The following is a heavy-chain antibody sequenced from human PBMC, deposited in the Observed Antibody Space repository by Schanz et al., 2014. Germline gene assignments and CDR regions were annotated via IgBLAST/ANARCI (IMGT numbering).Heavy chain of an antibody. CDR2: IKQDGSER. Sequence: EVQLVESGGGLVQPGGSLRLSCAASGFTFSSYWMSWVRQAPGKGLEWVANIKQDGSERYYVDSVKGRFTISRDNAKNSTYLQMNGLRAEDTAVYYCVRDRRIVTVPSAGVLEYWGQGALVTVSS. J-gene: IGHJ4*02. V-gene: IGHV3-7*01. D-gene: IGHD2-21*01. CDR1: GFTFSSYW. CDR3: VRDRRIVTVPSAGVLEY.